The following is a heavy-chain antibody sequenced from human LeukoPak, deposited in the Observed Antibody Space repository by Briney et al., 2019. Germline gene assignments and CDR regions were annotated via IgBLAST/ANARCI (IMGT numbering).Heavy chain of an antibody. CDR2: NSYSGST. CDR3: ARHWSSSGWLIDY. V-gene: IGHV4-59*08. D-gene: IGHD6-19*01. Sequence: SETLSLTCTVSGGSISIDYWSWIRQPPGKGLEWIGYNSYSGSTNYNPSLKSRVTILKDTSKNQFSLKVSSVTAADTAVYYCARHWSSSGWLIDYWGQGTLVTVSS. J-gene: IGHJ4*02. CDR1: GGSISIDY.